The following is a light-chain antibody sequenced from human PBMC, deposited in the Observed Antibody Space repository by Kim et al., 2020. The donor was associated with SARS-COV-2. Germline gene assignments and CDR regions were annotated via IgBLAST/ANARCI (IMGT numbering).Light chain of an antibody. CDR2: EDN. CDR3: QSYDSQLV. V-gene: IGLV6-57*04. J-gene: IGLJ3*02. Sequence: NFMLTQPHSVSESPGKTVTISCTRSSGSIASNYVQWYQQRPGSAPTTVIYEDNQRPSGVPDRFSGSIDSSSNSASLTISGLKTEDEADYYCQSYDSQLVFGGGTQLTVL. CDR1: SGSIASNY.